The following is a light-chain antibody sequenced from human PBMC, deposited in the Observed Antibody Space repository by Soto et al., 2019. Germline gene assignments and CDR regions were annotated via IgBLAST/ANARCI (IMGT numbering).Light chain of an antibody. Sequence: DIQMTQSPSSVSASVGDRVTITCRASQGIRNDLGWYQQKPGKAPKLMIYAASSLQSGVPSRFSGSGSGTEFTLTISSLQPDDFATYYCQQYKSYSWTFGQGTKVDIK. J-gene: IGKJ1*01. CDR3: QQYKSYSWT. V-gene: IGKV1-17*01. CDR2: AAS. CDR1: QGIRND.